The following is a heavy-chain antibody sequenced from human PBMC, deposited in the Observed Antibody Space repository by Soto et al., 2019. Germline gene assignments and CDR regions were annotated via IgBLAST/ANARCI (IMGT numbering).Heavy chain of an antibody. CDR1: GFTFSRYS. D-gene: IGHD2-21*01. CDR3: ASEYCTGNSCYSRIFDY. J-gene: IGHJ4*02. CDR2: ISSTSTYI. Sequence: PGGSLRLSXEGSGFTFSRYSMNWVRQAPGKGLEWVASISSTSTYIYYGDFVKGRFSIARDNAKNSLYLQMDSLRDEDTALYYCASEYCTGNSCYSRIFDYWGQGTLVTVSS. V-gene: IGHV3-21*01.